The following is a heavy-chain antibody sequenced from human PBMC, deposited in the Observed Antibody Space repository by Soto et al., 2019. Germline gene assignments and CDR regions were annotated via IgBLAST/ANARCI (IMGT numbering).Heavy chain of an antibody. D-gene: IGHD1-7*01. CDR3: AREREDSITGTPYYYYGMDV. CDR1: GCTFSSYA. CDR2: IIPIFGTA. Sequence: SVKVSCKASGCTFSSYAISWVRQAPGQGLEWMGGIIPIFGTANYAQKFQGRVTITADESTSTAYMELSSLRSEDTAVYYCAREREDSITGTPYYYYGMDVWGQGTTVTVSS. V-gene: IGHV1-69*13. J-gene: IGHJ6*02.